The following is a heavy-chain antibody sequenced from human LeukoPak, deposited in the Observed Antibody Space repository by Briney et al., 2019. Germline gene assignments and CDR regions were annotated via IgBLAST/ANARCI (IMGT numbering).Heavy chain of an antibody. CDR3: ARNGPSSSWYGGGY. CDR1: GYTFTSYD. Sequence: APVKVSCKASGYTFTSYDINWVRQATGQGLEWMGWMNPNSGNTGYAQKFQGRVTMTRNTSISTAYMELSSLRSEDTAVYYCARNGPSSSWYGGGYWGQGTLVTVSS. J-gene: IGHJ4*02. D-gene: IGHD6-13*01. CDR2: MNPNSGNT. V-gene: IGHV1-8*01.